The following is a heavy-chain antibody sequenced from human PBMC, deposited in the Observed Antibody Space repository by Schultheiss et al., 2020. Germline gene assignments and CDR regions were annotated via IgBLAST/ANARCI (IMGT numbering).Heavy chain of an antibody. J-gene: IGHJ6*02. CDR2: IIPIFGTA. CDR1: GYTFTGYY. CDR3: ARDRSYEAAAGTSYYYGMDV. Sequence: SVKVSCKASGYTFTGYYMHWVRQAPGQGLEWMGGIIPIFGTANYAQKFQGRVTITADKSTSTAYMELSSLRSEDTAVYYCARDRSYEAAAGTSYYYGMDVWGQGTTVNV. D-gene: IGHD6-13*01. V-gene: IGHV1-69*06.